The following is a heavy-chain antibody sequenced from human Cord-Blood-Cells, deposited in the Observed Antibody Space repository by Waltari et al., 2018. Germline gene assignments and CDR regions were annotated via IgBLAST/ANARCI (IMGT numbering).Heavy chain of an antibody. D-gene: IGHD3-9*01. CDR1: GFTFSSYS. Sequence: EVQLVESGGGLVKPGGSLRLSCAASGFTFSSYSMNWVRQAPGKGLEWVSSISSSSSYIYYGDSVKGRFTISRDNAKNSLYLQMNSLRAEDTAVYYCARGLTAYWYFDLWGRGTLVTVSS. CDR3: ARGLTAYWYFDL. V-gene: IGHV3-21*01. CDR2: ISSSSSYI. J-gene: IGHJ2*01.